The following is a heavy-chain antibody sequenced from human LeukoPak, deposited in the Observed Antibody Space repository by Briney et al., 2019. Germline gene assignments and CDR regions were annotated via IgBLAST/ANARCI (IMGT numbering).Heavy chain of an antibody. Sequence: GGSLRLSCAASGFTFSSYSMNWVRQAPGKGLEWVSYISSSSSTIYYADSVKGRFTISRDNAKNSLYLQMNSLRAEDTAVYYCARVRYYGSGRLDYWGQGTLVTVSS. V-gene: IGHV3-48*04. D-gene: IGHD3-10*01. CDR3: ARVRYYGSGRLDY. J-gene: IGHJ4*02. CDR1: GFTFSSYS. CDR2: ISSSSSTI.